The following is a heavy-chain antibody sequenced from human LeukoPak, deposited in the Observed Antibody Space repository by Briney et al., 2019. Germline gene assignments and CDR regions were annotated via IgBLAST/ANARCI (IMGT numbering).Heavy chain of an antibody. CDR3: ASPAHQWHWYYFDY. J-gene: IGHJ4*02. D-gene: IGHD6-19*01. CDR1: GFTFSSYS. V-gene: IGHV3-66*01. Sequence: GGSLRLSCAASGFTFSSYSMSWVRQAPGKGLEWVSVIYSGGSTYYADSVKGRFTISRDNSKNTLYLQMHSLRVEDTAVYYCASPAHQWHWYYFDYWGQGTLVTVSS. CDR2: IYSGGST.